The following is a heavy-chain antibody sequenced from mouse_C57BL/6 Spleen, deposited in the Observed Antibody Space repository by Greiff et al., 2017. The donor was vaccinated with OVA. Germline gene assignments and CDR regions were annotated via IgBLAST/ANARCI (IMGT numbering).Heavy chain of an antibody. D-gene: IGHD2-3*01. CDR1: GFTFSDYY. V-gene: IGHV5-16*01. CDR2: LNYDGSST. Sequence: EVMLVESEGGLVQPGSSMKLSCTASGFTFSDYYMAWVRQVPDKGLEWVANLNYDGSSTYYLDSLKSRFIISRDNAKNILYLQMSSLKSEDTATYYCARVYDGYSLTYWGQGTLVTVSA. CDR3: ARVYDGYSLTY. J-gene: IGHJ3*01.